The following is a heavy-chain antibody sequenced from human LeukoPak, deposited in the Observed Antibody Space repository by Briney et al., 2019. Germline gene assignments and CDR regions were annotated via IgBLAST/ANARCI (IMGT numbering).Heavy chain of an antibody. J-gene: IGHJ3*02. CDR3: ARVGFYYDSSGVVDI. CDR1: GYTFTSYY. D-gene: IGHD3-22*01. Sequence: ASVKVSCKASGYTFTSYYMHWVRQAPGQGLEWMGIINPSGGSTSYAQKFQGRVTMTRDMSTSTVYMELSSLRSEDTAVYYCARVGFYYDSSGVVDIWGQGTMVTVSS. V-gene: IGHV1-46*01. CDR2: INPSGGST.